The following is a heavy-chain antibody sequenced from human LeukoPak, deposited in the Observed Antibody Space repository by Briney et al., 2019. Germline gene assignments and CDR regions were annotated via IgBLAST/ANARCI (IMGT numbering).Heavy chain of an antibody. CDR3: AREVSGAFDT. CDR1: GFTFSTYA. J-gene: IGHJ3*02. V-gene: IGHV3-30*01. Sequence: PGRSLRLSCAASGFTFSTYAMHWVRQAPGKGLEWVAIMSFDGTDKYYADSVKGRFTISRDNSKNTLFLQLNSLRSDDTAVYFSAREVSGAFDTWGQGTMVTVSS. CDR2: MSFDGTDK.